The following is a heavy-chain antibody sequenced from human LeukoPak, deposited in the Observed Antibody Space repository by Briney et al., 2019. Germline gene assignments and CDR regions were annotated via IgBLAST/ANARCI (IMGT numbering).Heavy chain of an antibody. V-gene: IGHV3-23*01. J-gene: IGHJ4*01. Sequence: GGSLRLSCAASGFTFSSYAMSWVRQAPGKGLEWVSAISGSGGSTYYADSVKGRFTISRDNSKNTLYLQMNSLRAEDTAVYYCANRYDSSGYYFSLDHWGQGTLVTVSS. D-gene: IGHD3-22*01. CDR1: GFTFSSYA. CDR2: ISGSGGST. CDR3: ANRYDSSGYYFSLDH.